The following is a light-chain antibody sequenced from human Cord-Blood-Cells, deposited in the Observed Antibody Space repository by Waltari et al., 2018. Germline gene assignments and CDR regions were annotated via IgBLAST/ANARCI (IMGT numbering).Light chain of an antibody. CDR1: TLADTY. V-gene: IGLV3-1*01. J-gene: IGLJ2*01. CDR2: QDS. CDR3: QAWDSSTVV. Sequence: SYELTQPPSVSVSPGQTARITCSGDTLADTYACWYQQKPGQSPVLVIYQDSKRPSGIPERFSGSNSGNTATLTISGTQAMDEADYYCQAWDSSTVVFGGGTKLTVL.